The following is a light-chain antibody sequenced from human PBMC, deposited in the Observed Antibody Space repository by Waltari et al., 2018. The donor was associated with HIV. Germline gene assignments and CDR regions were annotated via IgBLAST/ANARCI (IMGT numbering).Light chain of an antibody. CDR3: SSYAGSSTRWV. V-gene: IGLV2-8*01. CDR2: EVR. Sequence: QSSLTPTPSASASPGQSVTISCAVTSTAVGRSIYFSCYQHPPGKAPKLRIYEVRKRPSGGPDRLSGSKSGSTASLTVSGLQAEDEADYYCSSYAGSSTRWVFGGGTKLTAL. J-gene: IGLJ3*02. CDR1: STAVGRSIY.